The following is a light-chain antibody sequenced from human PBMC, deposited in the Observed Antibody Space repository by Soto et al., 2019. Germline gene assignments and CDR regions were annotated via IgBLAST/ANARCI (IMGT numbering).Light chain of an antibody. CDR3: ATWDRSLSVGV. J-gene: IGLJ2*01. CDR1: SSNIGNNY. CDR2: DND. Sequence: QSVLTQPPSVSAAPGQKVTISCSGSSSNIGNNYVFWYQQLPGTAPKLLIYDNDKRPSGIRDRFSGSKSGTSATLGITGLQTGDEADYYCATWDRSLSVGVFGGGTKVTVL. V-gene: IGLV1-51*01.